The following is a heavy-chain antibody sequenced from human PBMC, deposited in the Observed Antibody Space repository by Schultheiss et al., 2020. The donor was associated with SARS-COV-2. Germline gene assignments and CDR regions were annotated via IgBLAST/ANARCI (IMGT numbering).Heavy chain of an antibody. CDR1: GGTFSSYA. CDR3: AVTYDFWMFDP. D-gene: IGHD3-3*01. J-gene: IGHJ5*02. Sequence: SVKVSCKASGGTFSSYAISWVRQAPGQGLEWMGGIIPIFGTANYAQKFQGRVTMTRNTSISTAYMELSSLRSEDTAVYYCAVTYDFWMFDPWGQGTLVTVSS. V-gene: IGHV1-69*05. CDR2: IIPIFGTA.